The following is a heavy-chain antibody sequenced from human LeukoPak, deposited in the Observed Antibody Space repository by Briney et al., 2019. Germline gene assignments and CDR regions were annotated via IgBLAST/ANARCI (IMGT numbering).Heavy chain of an antibody. CDR1: GFTLSRNT. CDR3: ASGSYSSGWLFDY. D-gene: IGHD6-19*01. CDR2: ISSSSTYI. Sequence: GGSLRLPCAASGFTLSRNTMNWVRQAPGKGLEWVSSISSSSTYIYFADSVKGRFTISRDNAKNSLYLQMNSLRAEDTAVYYCASGSYSSGWLFDYWGQGTLVTVSS. J-gene: IGHJ4*02. V-gene: IGHV3-21*01.